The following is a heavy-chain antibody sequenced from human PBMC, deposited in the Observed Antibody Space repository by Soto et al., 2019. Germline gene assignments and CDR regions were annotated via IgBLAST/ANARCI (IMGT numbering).Heavy chain of an antibody. CDR1: GFTFSNAW. J-gene: IGHJ6*02. V-gene: IGHV3-15*07. CDR2: IKSKTDGGTT. Sequence: GGSLRLSCAASGFTFSNAWMNWVRQAPGKGLEWVGRIKSKTDGGTTDYAAPVKGRFTISRDDSKNTLYLQMNSLKTEDTAVYYCTTALYYYDSSGYYYYYGMDVWGQGTTVTVSS. D-gene: IGHD3-22*01. CDR3: TTALYYYDSSGYYYYYGMDV.